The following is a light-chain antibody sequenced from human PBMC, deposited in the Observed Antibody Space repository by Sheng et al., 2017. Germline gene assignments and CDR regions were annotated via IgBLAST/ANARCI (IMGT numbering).Light chain of an antibody. CDR3: QQYYSYPPT. V-gene: IGKV1-8*01. CDR2: AAS. Sequence: AIRMTQSPSSFSASTGDRVTITCRASQGISSYLAWYQQKPGKAPKLLIYAASTLQSGVPLRFSGSGSGTDFTLTISCLQSEDFATYYCQQYYSYPPTFGPGTKVDIK. J-gene: IGKJ3*01. CDR1: QGISSY.